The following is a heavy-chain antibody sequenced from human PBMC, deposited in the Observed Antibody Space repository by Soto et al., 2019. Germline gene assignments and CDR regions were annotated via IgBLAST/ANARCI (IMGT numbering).Heavy chain of an antibody. CDR1: GDSISTPEFF. CDR2: IFHTGST. V-gene: IGHV4-31*03. J-gene: IGHJ6*02. CDR3: ARDSTMTSAWRGLAA. Sequence: QLQESGPGLVKSSQTLSLTCTVSGDSISTPEFFWAWVRQPPGRGLEWIGYIFHTGSTYQNPSLQSRPTMANATSKGQSPLNLSSATAAATATYCCARDSTMTSAWRGLAAWGQGITVTVSS. D-gene: IGHD5-12*01.